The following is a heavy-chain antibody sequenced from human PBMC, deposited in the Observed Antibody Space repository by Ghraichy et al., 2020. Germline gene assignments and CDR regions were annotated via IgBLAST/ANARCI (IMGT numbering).Heavy chain of an antibody. V-gene: IGHV4-34*01. CDR3: ARGRVYYYDSSGYDY. Sequence: SETLSLTCAVYGGSFSGYYWSWIRQPPGKGLEWIGEINHSGSTNYNPSLKSRVTISVDTSKNQFSLKLSSVTAADTAVYYCARGRVYYYDSSGYDYWGQGTLVTVSS. D-gene: IGHD3-22*01. J-gene: IGHJ4*02. CDR2: INHSGST. CDR1: GGSFSGYY.